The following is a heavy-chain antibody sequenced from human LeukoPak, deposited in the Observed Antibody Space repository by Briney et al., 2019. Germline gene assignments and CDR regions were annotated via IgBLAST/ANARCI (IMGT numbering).Heavy chain of an antibody. Sequence: GGSLRLSCAASGFTFSSYWMSWVRQAPGKGLEWVANIKQDGSEKYYVDSVKGRFTISRDSSKNTLYLQMNSLRAEDTAVYYCAVYSGSWFDPWGQGTLVTVSS. CDR1: GFTFSSYW. D-gene: IGHD1-26*01. V-gene: IGHV3-7*03. CDR3: AVYSGSWFDP. J-gene: IGHJ5*02. CDR2: IKQDGSEK.